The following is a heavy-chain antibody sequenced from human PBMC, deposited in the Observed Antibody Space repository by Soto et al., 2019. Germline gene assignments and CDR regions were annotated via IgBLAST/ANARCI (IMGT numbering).Heavy chain of an antibody. CDR3: ATAGGPTYYSYGLEV. J-gene: IGHJ6*02. CDR1: GFSFSSYG. V-gene: IGHV3-30*03. Sequence: QVQLVESGGGVVQPGRSLRLSCAASGFSFSSYGMHWVRQAPGKGLEWVAFISDDGSIKYYADSEKGRFIISRDNSKNTLSLQMNSLRVEDTAVYYCATAGGPTYYSYGLEVWGQGTTVTVSS. CDR2: ISDDGSIK. D-gene: IGHD1-1*01.